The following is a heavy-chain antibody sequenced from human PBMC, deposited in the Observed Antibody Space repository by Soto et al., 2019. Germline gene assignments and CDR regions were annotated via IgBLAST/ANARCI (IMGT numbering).Heavy chain of an antibody. CDR3: ARGPTYYDFWSGYYISPYYYYGMDV. CDR1: GYTFTSYA. V-gene: IGHV1-8*01. Sequence: ASVKVCCKASGYTFTSYAINWVRQATGQGLEWMGWMNPNSGNTGYAQKFQGRVTMTRNTSISTAYMELSSLRSEDTAVYYCARGPTYYDFWSGYYISPYYYYGMDVWGQGTTVTVSS. J-gene: IGHJ6*02. CDR2: MNPNSGNT. D-gene: IGHD3-3*01.